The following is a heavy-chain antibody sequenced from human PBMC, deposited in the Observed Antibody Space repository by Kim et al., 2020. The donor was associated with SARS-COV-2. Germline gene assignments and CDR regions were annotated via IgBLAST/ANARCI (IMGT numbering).Heavy chain of an antibody. CDR3: ARLVSENSAVEY. CDR1: GDSISRSSNY. V-gene: IGHV4-39*01. Sequence: SETLSLTCTVSGDSISRSSNYWGWIRQPPGKGLEWIGSINYSGNTYYNPSLKSRVTISVDTSKNQFSLKRRSVTAADTAVYYCARLVSENSAVEYWGQGTLVTVSS. J-gene: IGHJ4*02. CDR2: INYSGNT.